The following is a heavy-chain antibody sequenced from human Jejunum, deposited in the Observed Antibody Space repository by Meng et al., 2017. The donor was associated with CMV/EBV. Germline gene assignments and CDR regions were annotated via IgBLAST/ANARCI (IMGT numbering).Heavy chain of an antibody. CDR1: FIFSTYS. CDR3: AKDFYSDFLGEVFDY. Sequence: FIFSTYSMHWVRQTPVQGLEWVAFIRFDGNDKRYVDSVKGRFTISRDNSKDTVYLEMNSLRLEDTAVYYCAKDFYSDFLGEVFDYWGQGTLVTVSS. CDR2: IRFDGNDK. D-gene: IGHD2-15*01. V-gene: IGHV3-30*02. J-gene: IGHJ4*02.